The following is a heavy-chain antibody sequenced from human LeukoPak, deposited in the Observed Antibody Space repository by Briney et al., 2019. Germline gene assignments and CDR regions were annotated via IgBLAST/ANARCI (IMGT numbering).Heavy chain of an antibody. V-gene: IGHV4-31*03. CDR1: GDSISSGGSY. J-gene: IGHJ6*02. CDR2: FYYSGTT. D-gene: IGHD2-2*01. Sequence: SQTLSLTCTVSGDSISSGGSYWSWTRQHPGEGLEWIGYFYYSGTTNYNPSLKSRVTISVDTSKNQFSLKLSSVTAADTAVYYCARAACSSTSCYAGYYYGMDVWGQGTTVTVSS. CDR3: ARAACSSTSCYAGYYYGMDV.